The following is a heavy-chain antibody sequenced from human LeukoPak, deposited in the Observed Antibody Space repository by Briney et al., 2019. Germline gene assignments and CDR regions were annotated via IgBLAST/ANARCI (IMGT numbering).Heavy chain of an antibody. V-gene: IGHV3-7*01. CDR2: IKEDGSDK. J-gene: IGHJ4*02. CDR1: EFTFGNFW. Sequence: GESLRLSCAASEFTFGNFWMTCVRQAPGKGLEWVANIKEDGSDKYYVDSVKGRFTISRDNARTSLYLQMNSLRAEDTAVYYCARDYRARLDYWGQGTLVTVSS. CDR3: ARDYRARLDY.